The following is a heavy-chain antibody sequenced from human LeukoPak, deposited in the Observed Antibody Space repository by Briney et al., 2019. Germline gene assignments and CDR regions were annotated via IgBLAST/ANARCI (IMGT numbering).Heavy chain of an antibody. CDR1: GYTFTSCA. D-gene: IGHD1-26*01. CDR3: ARKPGANPFDY. J-gene: IGHJ4*02. V-gene: IGHV1-3*01. Sequence: ASVKVSCKASGYTFTSCAMHWVRQAPGQRLEWMGWINAGNGNTKYSQKFQGRVTITRDTSASTAYMELSSLRSEDTGVYYCARKPGANPFDYWGQGTLVTVSS. CDR2: INAGNGNT.